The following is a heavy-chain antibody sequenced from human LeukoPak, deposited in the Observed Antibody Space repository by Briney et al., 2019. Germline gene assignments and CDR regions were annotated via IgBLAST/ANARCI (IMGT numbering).Heavy chain of an antibody. V-gene: IGHV3-30*02. CDR1: GFTFSSYG. J-gene: IGHJ4*02. D-gene: IGHD2-2*01. CDR3: AKDHCSSTTCYGSPGY. Sequence: PGGSLRLSCAASGFTFSSYGIHWVRQAPGKGLEGVAFIRYGGSNKYYADSVKGRFTISRDNSKNTLYLQMNSLRAEDTAVYYCAKDHCSSTTCYGSPGYWGQGTLVTVSS. CDR2: IRYGGSNK.